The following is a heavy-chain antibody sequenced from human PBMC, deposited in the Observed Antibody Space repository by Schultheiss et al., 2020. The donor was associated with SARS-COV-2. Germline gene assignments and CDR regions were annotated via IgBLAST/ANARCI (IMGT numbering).Heavy chain of an antibody. Sequence: GESLKISCAASGFTFSSYGMHWVRQAPGKGLEWVAFIRYDGSNKYYADSVKGRFTISRDNSKNTLYLQMNSLRAEDTAVYYCARGNVLRFLEWPRHFDYWGQGTLVTVSS. CDR2: IRYDGSNK. J-gene: IGHJ4*02. CDR1: GFTFSSYG. D-gene: IGHD3-3*01. V-gene: IGHV3-30*02. CDR3: ARGNVLRFLEWPRHFDY.